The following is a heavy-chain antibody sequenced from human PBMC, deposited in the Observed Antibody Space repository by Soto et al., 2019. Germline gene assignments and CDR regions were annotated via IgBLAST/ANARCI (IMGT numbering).Heavy chain of an antibody. J-gene: IGHJ4*02. CDR2: IIPFFGTA. V-gene: IGHV1-69*12. Sequence: QVQLGQSGPEVKKPGSSVKVSCKASGDSVRMYGFSWVRQAPGQGLEWMGGIIPFFGTANYAQKFQDRVTITADESTNTMYLELSNLRHEDTYIYFCARDGGRQMFLSTVAHWGQGGLVTVS. CDR1: GDSVRMYG. D-gene: IGHD1-26*01. CDR3: ARDGGRQMFLSTVAH.